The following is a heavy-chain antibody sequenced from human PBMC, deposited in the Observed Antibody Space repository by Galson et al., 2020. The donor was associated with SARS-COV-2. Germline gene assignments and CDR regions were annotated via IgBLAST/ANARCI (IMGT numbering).Heavy chain of an antibody. Sequence: SETLSLTCTVSGGAVTSGSYCWTWIRQPPGKGLEWIGYVYYTGSTNYNPSLKSRVTISVDTSKNQFSLNLISVTAADTAVYYCAREFISAAGRGALGYWGQGSLVTVSS. J-gene: IGHJ4*02. D-gene: IGHD6-13*01. CDR1: GGAVTSGSYC. CDR2: VYYTGST. V-gene: IGHV4-61*01. CDR3: AREFISAAGRGALGY.